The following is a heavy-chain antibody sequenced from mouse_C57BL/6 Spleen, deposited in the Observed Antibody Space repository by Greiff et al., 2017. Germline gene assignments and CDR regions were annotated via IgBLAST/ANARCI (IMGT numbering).Heavy chain of an antibody. Sequence: VQLQQSGPELVKPGASVKMSCKASGYTFTDYNMHWVKQSHGKSLEWIGYINPNNGGTSYNQKFKGKATLTVNKSSSTAYMELRSLTSEDSAVYYCARSGFYDGYYGAMDYWGQGTSVTVSS. CDR2: INPNNGGT. V-gene: IGHV1-22*01. D-gene: IGHD2-3*01. CDR3: ARSGFYDGYYGAMDY. CDR1: GYTFTDYN. J-gene: IGHJ4*01.